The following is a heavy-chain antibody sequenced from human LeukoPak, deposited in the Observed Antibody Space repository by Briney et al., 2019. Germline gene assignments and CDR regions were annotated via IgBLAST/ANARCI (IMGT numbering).Heavy chain of an antibody. D-gene: IGHD3-10*01. CDR3: ASLGVYYGSGDAFDI. CDR2: ISGSGGST. J-gene: IGHJ3*02. V-gene: IGHV3-23*01. CDR1: GFTFSSYA. Sequence: PGGSLRLSCAASGFTFSSYAMSWVRQAPGKGLEWVSAISGSGGSTYYADSVKGRFTISRDNSKNTLYLQMNSLRAEDTAVYYCASLGVYYGSGDAFDIWGQGTMVTVSS.